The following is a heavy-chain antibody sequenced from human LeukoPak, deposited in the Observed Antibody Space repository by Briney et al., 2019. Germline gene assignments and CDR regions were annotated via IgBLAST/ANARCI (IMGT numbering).Heavy chain of an antibody. J-gene: IGHJ4*02. CDR3: ASLEYCSSTSCSRGFDY. CDR1: GFTFSSYA. CDR2: ISGSGGST. D-gene: IGHD2-2*01. V-gene: IGHV3-23*01. Sequence: TGGSLRLSCAASGFTFSSYAMSWVRQAPGKGLEWVSAISGSGGSTYYADSVKGRFTISRDNAKNSLYLQMNSLRAEDTAVYYCASLEYCSSTSCSRGFDYWGQGTLVTVSS.